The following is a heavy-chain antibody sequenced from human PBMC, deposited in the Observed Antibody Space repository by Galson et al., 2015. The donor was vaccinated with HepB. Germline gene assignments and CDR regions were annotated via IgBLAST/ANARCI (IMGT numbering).Heavy chain of an antibody. CDR2: IIPTFDTP. CDR1: GGSFNTYA. V-gene: IGHV1-69*06. J-gene: IGHJ6*03. Sequence: SVKVSCKASGGSFNTYAINWLRQAPGQGLEWMGGIIPTFDTPIYAQRFQDRVTITADKSTSTAYMELRSPRPDDTAVYFCARDSDMDVWGTGTTVIVSS. CDR3: ARDSDMDV.